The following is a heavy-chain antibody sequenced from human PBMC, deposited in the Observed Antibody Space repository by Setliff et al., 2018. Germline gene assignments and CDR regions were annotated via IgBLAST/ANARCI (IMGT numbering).Heavy chain of an antibody. Sequence: GGSLRLSCAASGFTFSSYEMNWVRQAPGKGLEWVSYISSSGSTIYYADSVKGRFTISRDNAKNSLYLQMNSLGAEDTAVYFCARSPANGGHDAFDVWGQGTMVTVSS. D-gene: IGHD6-25*01. J-gene: IGHJ3*01. CDR1: GFTFSSYE. CDR2: ISSSGSTI. V-gene: IGHV3-48*03. CDR3: ARSPANGGHDAFDV.